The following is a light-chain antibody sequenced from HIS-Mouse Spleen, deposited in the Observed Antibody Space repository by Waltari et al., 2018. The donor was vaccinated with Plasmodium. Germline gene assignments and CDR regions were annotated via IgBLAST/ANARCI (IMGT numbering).Light chain of an antibody. CDR2: GAS. CDR1: QSVSSN. V-gene: IGKV3-15*01. J-gene: IGKJ3*01. CDR3: QQYNTWSFT. Sequence: EIVMTQSPATLSCSPGERATISCRASQSVSSNLAWYQQKPGQAPRLLIYGASTRATGIPARFSGSGSGTEFTLTISSLQSEDFAVYYCQQYNTWSFTFGPGTKVDIK.